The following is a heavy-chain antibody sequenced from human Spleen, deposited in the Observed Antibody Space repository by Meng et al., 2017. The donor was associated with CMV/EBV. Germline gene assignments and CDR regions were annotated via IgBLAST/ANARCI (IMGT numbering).Heavy chain of an antibody. D-gene: IGHD3-10*01. CDR1: RYTFTDYY. CDR2: INPNSGGT. J-gene: IGHJ4*02. CDR3: ARDRGGDY. Sequence: KVSCKASRYTFTDYYMHWVRQAPGQGLEWMGWINPNSGGTNYAQKFQGRVTMTRDTSISTTYMELSRLRSDDTAVYYCARDRGGDYWGQGALVTVSS. V-gene: IGHV1-2*02.